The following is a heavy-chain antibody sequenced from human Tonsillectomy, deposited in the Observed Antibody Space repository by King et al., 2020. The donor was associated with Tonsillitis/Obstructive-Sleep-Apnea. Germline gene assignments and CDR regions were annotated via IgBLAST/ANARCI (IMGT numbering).Heavy chain of an antibody. CDR2: SIPIFGTA. J-gene: IGHJ3*02. CDR1: GGTFSSYA. V-gene: IGHV1-69*12. Sequence: QLVQSGAEVKKPGSSVKVSCKASGGTFSSYAISWVRQAPGQGLEWMGGSIPIFGTANYAQKFQGRVTITADESTSTAYMELSSLRSEDTAVYYCARDKERGAFDAFDIWGQGTMVTVSS. CDR3: ARDKERGAFDAFDI. D-gene: IGHD1-26*01.